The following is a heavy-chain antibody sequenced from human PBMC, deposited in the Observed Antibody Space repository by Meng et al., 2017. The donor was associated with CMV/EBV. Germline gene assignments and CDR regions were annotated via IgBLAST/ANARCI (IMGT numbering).Heavy chain of an antibody. Sequence: GGSLRLSCEASGFTFSSYSMNWVRQAPGKGLEWVSSISSSSSYIYYADSVKSRFTSSRDNAKNSLYLQRNSLRAEDTAVYYCARDRQQRPFDYWGQGTLVTVSS. CDR1: GFTFSSYS. D-gene: IGHD6-13*01. V-gene: IGHV3-21*01. CDR2: ISSSSSYI. J-gene: IGHJ4*02. CDR3: ARDRQQRPFDY.